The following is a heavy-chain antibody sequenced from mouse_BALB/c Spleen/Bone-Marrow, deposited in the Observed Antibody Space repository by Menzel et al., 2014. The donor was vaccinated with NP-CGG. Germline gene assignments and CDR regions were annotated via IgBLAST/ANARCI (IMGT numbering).Heavy chain of an antibody. CDR3: ARSGDYGQFDY. CDR2: INPSTGYT. Sequence: VQLQQSGAELAKPGASVKMSCKASGYTFTSYWMHWVKQRPGQGLEWIGYINPSTGYTGFYQNFKDKATLTADKSSSTAYIQLSSLTSEDSAVYYCARSGDYGQFDYWGQGTTLTVSS. J-gene: IGHJ2*01. V-gene: IGHV1-7*01. D-gene: IGHD1-2*01. CDR1: GYTFTSYW.